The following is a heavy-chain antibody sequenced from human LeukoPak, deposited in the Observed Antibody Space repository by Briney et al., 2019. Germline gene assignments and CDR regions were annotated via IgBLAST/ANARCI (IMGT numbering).Heavy chain of an antibody. CDR3: ARGPRGVTMTFDP. CDR1: GFTFSSYA. J-gene: IGHJ5*02. V-gene: IGHV3-30*04. D-gene: IGHD3-22*01. CDR2: ISYDGSNK. Sequence: GGSLRLSCAASGFTFSSYAMHWVRQAPGKGLEWVAVISYDGSNKYYADSVKGRFTISRDNSKNTLYLQMSSLRAEDTAVYYCARGPRGVTMTFDPWGQGTLVTVSS.